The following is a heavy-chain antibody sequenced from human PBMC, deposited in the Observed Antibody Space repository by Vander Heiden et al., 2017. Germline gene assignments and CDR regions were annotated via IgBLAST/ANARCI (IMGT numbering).Heavy chain of an antibody. CDR1: GYTFTTYA. Sequence: QGQVVQSGAEVKKPGASGRVSCKASGYTFTTYAINWVRQASGQGLEWMGWMDPKTGETGYAQRFQGRVTMTRNISRSTAYMELSGLRSEDTAVYFCARVARFAGSYYNYFDTWGQGSLVTVSS. D-gene: IGHD1-26*01. CDR2: MDPKTGET. CDR3: ARVARFAGSYYNYFDT. J-gene: IGHJ4*02. V-gene: IGHV1-8*01.